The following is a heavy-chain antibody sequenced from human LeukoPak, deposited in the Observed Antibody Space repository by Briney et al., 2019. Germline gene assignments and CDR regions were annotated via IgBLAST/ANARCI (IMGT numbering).Heavy chain of an antibody. CDR3: AVSGIVVVPAARGSVVATGFDPRLDY. Sequence: GGSLRLSCAASGFTFTSYAMHWVRQAPGKGLEWVALISYDGSNKYYADSVKGRFTISRDNSKNTLYLQMNSLRTEDTAVYYCAVSGIVVVPAARGSVVATGFDPRLDYWGQGTLVTVSS. D-gene: IGHD2-2*01. V-gene: IGHV3-30*04. J-gene: IGHJ4*02. CDR2: ISYDGSNK. CDR1: GFTFTSYA.